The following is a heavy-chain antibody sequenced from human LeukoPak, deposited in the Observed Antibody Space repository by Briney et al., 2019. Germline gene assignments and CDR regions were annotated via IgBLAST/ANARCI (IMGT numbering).Heavy chain of an antibody. J-gene: IGHJ5*02. CDR2: ISYSGSTT. CDR1: GFSFRSYS. CDR3: VSWAGKYYETSDYSLAPSNS. V-gene: IGHV3-48*01. D-gene: IGHD3-22*01. Sequence: GGSLRLSCAVSGFSFRSYSMSWVRQAPGKGLEWVSYISYSGSTTSYADSVKGRFTISRDNAKNSLYLQMNSLRAENTAVYYCVSWAGKYYETSDYSLAPSNSWGQGTLVTVSS.